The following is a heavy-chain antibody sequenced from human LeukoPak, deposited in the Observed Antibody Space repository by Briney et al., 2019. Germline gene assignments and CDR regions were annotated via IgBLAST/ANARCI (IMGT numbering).Heavy chain of an antibody. Sequence: GASVRVSCKASGGTFSSYAISWVRQAPGQGLEWMGGIIPIFGTANYAQKFQGRVTITADKSTSTAYMELSSLRSEDTAVYYCARGKDTAMVWGNYYMDVWGKGTTVTVSS. J-gene: IGHJ6*03. D-gene: IGHD5-18*01. CDR2: IIPIFGTA. CDR1: GGTFSSYA. V-gene: IGHV1-69*06. CDR3: ARGKDTAMVWGNYYMDV.